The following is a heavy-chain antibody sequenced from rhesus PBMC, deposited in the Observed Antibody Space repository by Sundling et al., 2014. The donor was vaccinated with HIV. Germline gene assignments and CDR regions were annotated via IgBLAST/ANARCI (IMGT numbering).Heavy chain of an antibody. J-gene: IGHJ4*01. CDR2: INPNNGNV. CDR1: GYIFTSYY. D-gene: IGHD2-2*01. V-gene: IGHV1-200*01. CDR3: ARVQVSGTSTFDF. Sequence: QVQLVQSGAEVKKPGTSVKVSCKASGYIFTSYYITWVRQAPGQVLEWMGWINPNNGNVVFAQKFQGRVTMTRDTSTSTAHMELNSLRSEDTAVYYCARVQVSGTSTFDFWGQGVLVTVSS.